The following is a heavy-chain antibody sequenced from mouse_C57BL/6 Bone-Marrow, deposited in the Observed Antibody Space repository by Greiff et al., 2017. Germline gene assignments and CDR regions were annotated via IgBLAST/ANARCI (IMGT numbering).Heavy chain of an antibody. D-gene: IGHD2-13*01. CDR2: INPNYGTT. CDR3: AKGDCDFAY. Sequence: EVQGVESGPELVKPGASVKLSCKASGYSFTDSYMSWVKQSNGKSLEWIGVINPNYGTTSYNQKFKGKATLTVDHSSSTAYMQLDSLTSEDTAVYYSAKGDCDFAYWGQGTLVTVSA. V-gene: IGHV1-39*01. J-gene: IGHJ3*01. CDR1: GYSFTDSY.